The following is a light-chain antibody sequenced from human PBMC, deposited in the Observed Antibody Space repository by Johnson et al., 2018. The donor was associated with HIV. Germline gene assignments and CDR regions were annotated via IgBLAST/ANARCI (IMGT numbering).Light chain of an antibody. CDR3: GTWDTSLSAYV. Sequence: QSVLTQPPSVSAAPGQRVTISCSGTSSTFGNSYISWYQLLPGSPPKLLIYDNNKRPSGIPDRFSGSKSGTSATLGITGLQTGDEADYYCGTWDTSLSAYVFGTGTTVTVL. V-gene: IGLV1-51*01. J-gene: IGLJ1*01. CDR1: SSTFGNSY. CDR2: DNN.